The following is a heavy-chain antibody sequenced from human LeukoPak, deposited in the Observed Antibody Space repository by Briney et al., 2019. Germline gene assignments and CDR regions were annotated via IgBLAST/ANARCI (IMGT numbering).Heavy chain of an antibody. CDR1: GGSFSGYY. CDR2: INHSGST. V-gene: IGHV4-34*01. J-gene: IGHJ4*02. Sequence: SVTLSLTCAVYGGSFSGYYWSWIRQAPGKGLEWIGDINHSGSTNYNPSLKSRVTISVDTSKNQFSLKLSSVTAADTAVYYCASRERRYDSSGYYRVFDYWGQGTLVTVSS. CDR3: ASRERRYDSSGYYRVFDY. D-gene: IGHD3-22*01.